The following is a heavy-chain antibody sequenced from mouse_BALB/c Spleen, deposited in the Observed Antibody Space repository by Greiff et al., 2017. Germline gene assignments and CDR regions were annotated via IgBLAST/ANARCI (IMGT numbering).Heavy chain of an antibody. CDR3: KAWGNYLDY. CDR2: IDPENGDT. J-gene: IGHJ2*01. Sequence: EVQLQQSGAELVRSGASVKLSCTASGFNIKDYYMHWVKQRPEQGLEWIGWIDPENGDTEYAPQFQGKATMTADTSSNTAYLQLSSLTSEDTAVYYCKAWGNYLDYWGQGTTLTVSS. CDR1: GFNIKDYY. V-gene: IGHV14-4*02.